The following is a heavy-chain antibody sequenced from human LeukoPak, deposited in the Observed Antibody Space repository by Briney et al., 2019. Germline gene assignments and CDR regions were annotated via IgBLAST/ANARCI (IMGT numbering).Heavy chain of an antibody. D-gene: IGHD1-26*01. V-gene: IGHV3-23*01. CDR1: GFTFSDYA. J-gene: IGHJ4*02. CDR2: LSNSGGRT. Sequence: GGSLRLSCAASGFTFSDYAMTWVRQAPGKGLEWVSSLSNSGGRTYYADSVKGRVTISRDNFKNTLYLQMNSLRAEDTAVYYCARVVGAFDYWGQGTLVTVSS. CDR3: ARVVGAFDY.